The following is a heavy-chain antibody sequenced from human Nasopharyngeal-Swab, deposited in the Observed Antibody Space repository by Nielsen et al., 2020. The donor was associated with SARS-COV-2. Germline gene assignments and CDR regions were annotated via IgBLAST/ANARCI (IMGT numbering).Heavy chain of an antibody. Sequence: GESLKISCAASGFTFSSHWMHWVRQAPGKGLVWVSRINSDGSSTSYADSVKGRFTISRDNAKNTLYLQMNSLRAEDTAVYYCAKALKWGNYYGMDVWGQGTTVTVSS. J-gene: IGHJ6*02. CDR3: AKALKWGNYYGMDV. V-gene: IGHV3-74*01. D-gene: IGHD3-16*01. CDR2: INSDGSST. CDR1: GFTFSSHW.